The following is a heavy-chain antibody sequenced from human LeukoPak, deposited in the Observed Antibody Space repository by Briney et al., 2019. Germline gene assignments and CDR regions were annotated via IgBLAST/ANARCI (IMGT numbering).Heavy chain of an antibody. CDR3: ARDHLSSIAAAGTGNWFDP. V-gene: IGHV3-21*01. J-gene: IGHJ5*02. CDR1: GFTFSSYN. Sequence: GSLRLSCAASGFTFSSYNMNWVRQAPGKGLGWVSRISSSSSYIYYADSGKGRLTISRDNAKNSLYPEMNSLRAEDTAVYYCARDHLSSIAAAGTGNWFDPWGQGTLVTVSS. CDR2: ISSSSSYI. D-gene: IGHD6-13*01.